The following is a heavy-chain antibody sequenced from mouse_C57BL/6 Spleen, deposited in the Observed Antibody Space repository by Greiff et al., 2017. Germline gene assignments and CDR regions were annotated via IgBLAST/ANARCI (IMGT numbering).Heavy chain of an antibody. CDR3: ASARRHYEYDVPYYFDY. J-gene: IGHJ2*01. CDR2: IYPRDGST. V-gene: IGHV1-85*01. CDR1: GYTFTSYD. D-gene: IGHD2-4*01. Sequence: QVQLQQSGPELVKPGASVKLSCKASGYTFTSYDINWVKQRPGQGLEWIGWIYPRDGSTKYNEKFKGKATLTVDTSSSTAYMELHSLTSEDSAVYFCASARRHYEYDVPYYFDYWGQGTTLTVSS.